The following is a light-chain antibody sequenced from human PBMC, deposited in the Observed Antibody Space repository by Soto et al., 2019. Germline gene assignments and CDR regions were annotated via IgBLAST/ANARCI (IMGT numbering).Light chain of an antibody. V-gene: IGKV3-15*01. CDR3: QQYVHWPPGA. Sequence: EIVVTQSPATLSVSPGERVTLSCRANQSVSSSLAWYQQRPGQAPRLLIYDTSTRAAGIAARFSGSGSGTEFTLTISSLQSEDSAVYYCQQYVHWPPGAFGQGTTVEIK. CDR2: DTS. J-gene: IGKJ1*01. CDR1: QSVSSS.